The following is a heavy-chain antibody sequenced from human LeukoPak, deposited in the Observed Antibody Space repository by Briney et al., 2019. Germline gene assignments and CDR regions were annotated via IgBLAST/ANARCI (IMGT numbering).Heavy chain of an antibody. V-gene: IGHV3-15*07. Sequence: GGSLRLSCAASGLTVTNAWMNWVRQAPGKGLEWVGRIKSKTDGGTTDYAAPVKGRFTISRDDSKNTLYLQMNSLKTEDTAVYYCTTEDVVVTAAVDYWGQGTLVTVSS. CDR2: IKSKTDGGTT. CDR1: GLTVTNAW. CDR3: TTEDVVVTAAVDY. D-gene: IGHD2-21*02. J-gene: IGHJ4*02.